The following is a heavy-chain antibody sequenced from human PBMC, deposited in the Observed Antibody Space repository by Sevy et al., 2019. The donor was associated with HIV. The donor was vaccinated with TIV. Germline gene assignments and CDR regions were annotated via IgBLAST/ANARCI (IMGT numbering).Heavy chain of an antibody. D-gene: IGHD2-15*01. CDR3: ASDCPGILAAPGSY. J-gene: IGHJ4*02. V-gene: IGHV3-33*08. Sequence: GGSLRLSCAASGFTFSSYGMHWVRQAPGKGLEWVAVIWYDGSNKYYADSVKGRFTIFRDNSKNTLYLQMNSLRAEDTAVYYCASDCPGILAAPGSYWGQGTLVTVSS. CDR1: GFTFSSYG. CDR2: IWYDGSNK.